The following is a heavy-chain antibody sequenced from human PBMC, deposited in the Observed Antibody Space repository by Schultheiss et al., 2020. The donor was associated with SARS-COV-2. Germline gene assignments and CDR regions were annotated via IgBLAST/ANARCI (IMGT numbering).Heavy chain of an antibody. Sequence: ASVKVSCKASGYTFTGYYMHWVRQAPGQGLEWMGWINPNSGGTNYAQKFQGRVTMTRNTSISTAYMELSSLRSEDTAVYYCARGSTVTTDYWGQGTLVTVSS. D-gene: IGHD4-17*01. CDR2: INPNSGGT. CDR1: GYTFTGYY. CDR3: ARGSTVTTDY. J-gene: IGHJ4*02. V-gene: IGHV1-2*02.